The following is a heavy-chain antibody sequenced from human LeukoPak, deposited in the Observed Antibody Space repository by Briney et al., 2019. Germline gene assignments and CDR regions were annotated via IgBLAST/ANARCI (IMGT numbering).Heavy chain of an antibody. V-gene: IGHV1-18*01. CDR1: GYTFSSYG. J-gene: IGHJ6*02. CDR2: ITSYNGNT. D-gene: IGHD2-21*02. CDR3: AAPVTSGGMDV. Sequence: ASVKVSCKASGYTFSSYGISWVRQAPGQGLEWMGWITSYNGNTKYAQQLQGRVTMTTDTSTGTAYMELSSLRSEDTAVYYCAAPVTSGGMDVWGQGTTVTVSS.